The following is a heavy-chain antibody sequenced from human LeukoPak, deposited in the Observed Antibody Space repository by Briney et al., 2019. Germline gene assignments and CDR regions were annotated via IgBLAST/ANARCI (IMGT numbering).Heavy chain of an antibody. CDR1: GFTFNSYA. J-gene: IGHJ3*02. V-gene: IGHV3-30-3*01. CDR2: ISYDGSNK. Sequence: GGSLSLSCAASGFTFNSYAMHWVRQAPGKGLEWVAVISYDGSNKHYADSVKGRLTISRDNSKNTMYLQMNSLRIEDTAVYYCARDRGWAFDIWGQGTMVTVSS. CDR3: ARDRGWAFDI.